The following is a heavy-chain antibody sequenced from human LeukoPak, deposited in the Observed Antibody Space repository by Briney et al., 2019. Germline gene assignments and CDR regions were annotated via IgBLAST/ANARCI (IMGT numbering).Heavy chain of an antibody. CDR2: ISGSGGST. CDR3: ASHIYDSSGYYRSGVSVDY. Sequence: GGSLRLSCAASGFTFSSYAMSWVRQAPGKGLEWVSAISGSGGSTYYADSVKGRFTISRDNSKNTLYLQMNSLRAEDTAVYYCASHIYDSSGYYRSGVSVDYWGQGTLVTVSS. V-gene: IGHV3-23*01. D-gene: IGHD3-22*01. J-gene: IGHJ4*02. CDR1: GFTFSSYA.